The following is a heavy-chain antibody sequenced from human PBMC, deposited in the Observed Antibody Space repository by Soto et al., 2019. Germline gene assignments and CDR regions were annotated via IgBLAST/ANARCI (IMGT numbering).Heavy chain of an antibody. J-gene: IGHJ4*02. CDR3: ARVLRGYSGFEDYFDY. CDR1: GFTFRSYS. V-gene: IGHV3-48*01. Sequence: PGGSLRLSCAASGFTFRSYSMNWVRQAPGKGLEWVSYISSSNSTIYYADTVKGRFTISRDNAKNSLYLQMNSLRAGDTAVYYCARVLRGYSGFEDYFDYWGQGALVTVSS. CDR2: ISSSNSTI. D-gene: IGHD5-12*01.